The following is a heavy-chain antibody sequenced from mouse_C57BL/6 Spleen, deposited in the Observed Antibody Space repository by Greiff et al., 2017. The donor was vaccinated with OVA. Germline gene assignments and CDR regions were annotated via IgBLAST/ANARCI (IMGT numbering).Heavy chain of an antibody. CDR3: ARKGDGYFDY. D-gene: IGHD3-3*01. CDR2: IYWGDDT. Sequence: QVTLKVSGPGILQSSQTLSLTCSFSGFSLSTSGMGVSWIRQPSGKGLEWLAHIYWGDDTRYNSSLKRRLTISKDNSKNQVFLKMTSLDTADTATYYCARKGDGYFDYWGQGTTLTVSS. CDR1: GFSLSTSGMG. V-gene: IGHV8-12*01. J-gene: IGHJ2*01.